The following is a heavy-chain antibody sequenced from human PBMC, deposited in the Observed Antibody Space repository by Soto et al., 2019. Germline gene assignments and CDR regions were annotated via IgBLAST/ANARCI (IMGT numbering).Heavy chain of an antibody. J-gene: IGHJ4*02. CDR2: IIPILGIT. CDR1: GGTFSSYT. Sequence: SVKVSCKASGGTFSSYTISWVRQAPGQGLEWKGRIIPILGITNYAQKFQGRVTITADKSTSTAYMELSSLRSEDTAIYYCATVPPESSSSHNCPIAYWGQGTLVTVAS. V-gene: IGHV1-69*02. CDR3: ATVPPESSSSHNCPIAY. D-gene: IGHD6-13*01.